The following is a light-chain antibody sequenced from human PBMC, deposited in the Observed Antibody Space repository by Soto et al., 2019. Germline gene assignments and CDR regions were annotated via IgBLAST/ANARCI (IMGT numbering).Light chain of an antibody. V-gene: IGLV2-8*01. CDR2: EVV. CDR1: KNDIGLYDF. CDR3: KSYAGSNTDV. J-gene: IGLJ1*01. Sequence: QSVLTQPPSASGSPGQSVTISCTGTKNDIGLYDFVSWYQHHPGKAPRLIIYEVVQRPSGVPDRFSGSKSGNTASLTVSGLQAADEADYFSKSYAGSNTDVFGSGTKVTVL.